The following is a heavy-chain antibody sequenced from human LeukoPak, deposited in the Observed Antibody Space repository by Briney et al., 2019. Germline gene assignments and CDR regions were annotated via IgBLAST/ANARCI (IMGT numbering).Heavy chain of an antibody. J-gene: IGHJ6*03. D-gene: IGHD6-13*01. CDR3: AREAWYSSRWYATENYYYYYYMDV. V-gene: IGHV3-11*01. CDR1: GFTFSDYY. CDR2: ISSSGTII. Sequence: GGSLRLSCAASGFTFSDYYMSWIRQAPGKGLEWVPYISSSGTIIKYADSVKGRFTISRDNAQNSMYLQMNSLRGEDTAVYYCAREAWYSSRWYATENYYYYYYMDVWGKGTPGTVS.